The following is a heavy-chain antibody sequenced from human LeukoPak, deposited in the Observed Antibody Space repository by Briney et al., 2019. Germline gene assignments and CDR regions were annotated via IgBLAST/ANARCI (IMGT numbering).Heavy chain of an antibody. CDR2: INPNSGGT. CDR3: ARQYSGSYYRFDY. V-gene: IGHV1-2*02. Sequence: ASVKDSCKASGYTFTGYYMHWVRQAPGQGLEWMGWINPNSGGTNYAQKFQGRVTMTRDTSISTAYMELSRLRSDDTAVYYCARQYSGSYYRFDYWGQGTLVTVSS. CDR1: GYTFTGYY. J-gene: IGHJ4*02. D-gene: IGHD1-26*01.